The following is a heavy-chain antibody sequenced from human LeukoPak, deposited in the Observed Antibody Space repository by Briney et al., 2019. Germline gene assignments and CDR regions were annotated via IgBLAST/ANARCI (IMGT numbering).Heavy chain of an antibody. Sequence: ASVKVSCKASGGTFSSYAISWVRQAPGRGLEWMGRIFPILGIANYAQKFQGRVTITADKSTSTAYMELSSLRSEDTALYHCARGSSRFLEWLLLGDGRGYFDYWGQGTLVTVSS. D-gene: IGHD3-3*01. CDR3: ARGSSRFLEWLLLGDGRGYFDY. J-gene: IGHJ4*02. CDR2: IFPILGIA. V-gene: IGHV1-69*04. CDR1: GGTFSSYA.